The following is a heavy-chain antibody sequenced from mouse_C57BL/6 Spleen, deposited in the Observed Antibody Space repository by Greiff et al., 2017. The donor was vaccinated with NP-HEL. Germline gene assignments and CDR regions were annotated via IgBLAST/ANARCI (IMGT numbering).Heavy chain of an antibody. Sequence: LVESGAELVKPGASVKMSCKASGYTFTTYPIEWMKQNHGKSLEWIGNFHPYNDDTKYNEKFKGKATLTVEKSSSTVYLELSRLTSDDSAVYYCARNYGSRGYFDYWGQGTTLTVSS. CDR1: GYTFTTYP. CDR3: ARNYGSRGYFDY. J-gene: IGHJ2*01. D-gene: IGHD1-1*01. V-gene: IGHV1-47*01. CDR2: FHPYNDDT.